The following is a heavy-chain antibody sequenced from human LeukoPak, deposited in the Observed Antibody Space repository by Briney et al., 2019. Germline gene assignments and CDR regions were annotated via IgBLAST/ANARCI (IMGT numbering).Heavy chain of an antibody. Sequence: GGSLRLSCAASGFTFSSYAMSWVRQAPGKGLEWVSAISGSGGSTYYADSVKGRFTISRDNSKNTLYLQMNSLRAEDTAVYYCAKDPHYDSSGYYQVPWGQGTLVTVSS. CDR2: ISGSGGST. CDR1: GFTFSSYA. D-gene: IGHD3-22*01. V-gene: IGHV3-23*01. J-gene: IGHJ1*01. CDR3: AKDPHYDSSGYYQVP.